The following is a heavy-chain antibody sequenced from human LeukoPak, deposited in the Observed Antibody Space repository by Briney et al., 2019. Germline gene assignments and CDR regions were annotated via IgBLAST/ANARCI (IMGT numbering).Heavy chain of an antibody. D-gene: IGHD1-1*01. Sequence: GGSLRLSCAASGFTLSSYAMHWVRQAPGKGLEYVSVISATGDITYYANSVRGRFTIFRDNSKNTLYLQMGSLRAEDMAVYFCARGHDISAPGRFWGQGTTVTVSS. V-gene: IGHV3-64*01. CDR1: GFTLSSYA. CDR2: ISATGDIT. J-gene: IGHJ6*02. CDR3: ARGHDISAPGRF.